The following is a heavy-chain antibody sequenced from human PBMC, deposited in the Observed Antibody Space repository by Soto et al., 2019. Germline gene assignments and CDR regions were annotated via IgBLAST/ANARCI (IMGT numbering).Heavy chain of an antibody. V-gene: IGHV1-2*02. CDR1: GYIFTDYY. Sequence: QVQLEQSGAEVKKPGASVTVSCKASGYIFTDYYLHWVRQAPGQGLEWMGWINPATGATKYKQNFEGRLSLTRDTSKSTGFMDLSRLKSDDSATYYCARKGYGVAFDAWAQGTPVTVSS. D-gene: IGHD5-18*01. J-gene: IGHJ3*01. CDR2: INPATGAT. CDR3: ARKGYGVAFDA.